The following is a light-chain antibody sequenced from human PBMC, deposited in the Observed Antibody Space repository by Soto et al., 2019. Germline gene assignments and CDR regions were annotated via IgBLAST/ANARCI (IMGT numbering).Light chain of an antibody. J-gene: IGLJ2*01. CDR2: EVT. V-gene: IGLV2-8*01. Sequence: QSALTQPPSASGSPGQSVAISCSGTSSDVGGYNYVSWYQQHPGKAPKLMLYEVTKRPSGVPDRFSGSKSGNTASLTVSGLQAEDEGDYYCSSYAGSNNVIFGGGTKLTVL. CDR3: SSYAGSNNVI. CDR1: SSDVGGYNY.